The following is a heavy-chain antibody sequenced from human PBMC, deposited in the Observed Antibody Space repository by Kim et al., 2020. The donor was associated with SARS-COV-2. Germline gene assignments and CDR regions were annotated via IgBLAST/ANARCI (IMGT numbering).Heavy chain of an antibody. D-gene: IGHD2-2*02. J-gene: IGHJ6*02. CDR3: ARNIVVVPAAILSYYYGMDV. CDR2: IWYDGSNK. Sequence: GGSLRLSCAASGFTFSSYGMHWVRQAPGKGLEWVAVIWYDGSNKYYADSVKGRFTISRDNSKNTLYLQMNSLRAEDTAVYYCARNIVVVPAAILSYYYGMDVWGQGTTVTVSS. CDR1: GFTFSSYG. V-gene: IGHV3-33*01.